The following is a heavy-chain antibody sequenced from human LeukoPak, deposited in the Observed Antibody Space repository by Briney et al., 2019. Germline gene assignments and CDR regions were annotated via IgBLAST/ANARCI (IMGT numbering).Heavy chain of an antibody. CDR2: ISYSGST. Sequence: SETLSLTCTVSGGSISSYYWSWIRQPPGKGLEWIGYISYSGSTNYSPSLKSRLTISVDKSKNQFFLKLTSVTAADTAVYYCARDRRGSGYFGGGWFDPWGQGTLVTVS. CDR3: ARDRRGSGYFGGGWFDP. D-gene: IGHD3-22*01. CDR1: GGSISSYY. V-gene: IGHV4-59*01. J-gene: IGHJ5*02.